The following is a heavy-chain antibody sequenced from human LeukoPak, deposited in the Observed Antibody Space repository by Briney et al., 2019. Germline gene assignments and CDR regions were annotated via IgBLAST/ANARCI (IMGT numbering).Heavy chain of an antibody. Sequence: SETLSPTCTVSGNSISGYYWSWMRQPPGKGLEWIAFIHSSGTTNYNPSLKSRVSISVDTSNNQFSLNVNSVTAADTAVYYCARGGASSEWFDPWGQGTLVTVSS. J-gene: IGHJ5*02. CDR2: IHSSGTT. V-gene: IGHV4-59*01. CDR1: GNSISGYY. CDR3: ARGGASSEWFDP. D-gene: IGHD6-25*01.